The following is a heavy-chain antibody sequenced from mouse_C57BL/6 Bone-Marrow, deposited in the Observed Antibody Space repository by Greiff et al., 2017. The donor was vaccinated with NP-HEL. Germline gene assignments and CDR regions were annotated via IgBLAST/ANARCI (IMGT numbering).Heavy chain of an antibody. D-gene: IGHD3-2*02. CDR2: ISYDGSN. J-gene: IGHJ4*01. V-gene: IGHV3-6*01. CDR3: ARGSSGYVDYAMDY. Sequence: EVKLVESGPGLVKPSQSLSLTCSVTGYSITSGYYWNWIRQFPGNKLEWMGYISYDGSNNYNTSLKNRISITRDTSKNQFFLKLNSVTTEDTATYYCARGSSGYVDYAMDYWGQGTSVTVSS. CDR1: GYSITSGYY.